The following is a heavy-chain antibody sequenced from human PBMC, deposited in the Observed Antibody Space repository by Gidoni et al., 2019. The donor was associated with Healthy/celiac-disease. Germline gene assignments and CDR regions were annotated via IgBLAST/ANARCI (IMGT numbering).Heavy chain of an antibody. CDR2: IGTAGDT. Sequence: EVPLVESGGGLVQPVGALRLSCAVSGFNFSSYDMLWVRQATGKGLEWVSAIGTAGDTYYPGSVKGRFTISRENAKNSLYLQMNSLRAGDTAVYYCARGVNGAFDIWGQGTMVTVSS. J-gene: IGHJ3*02. CDR3: ARGVNGAFDI. CDR1: GFNFSSYD. V-gene: IGHV3-13*04. D-gene: IGHD2-8*01.